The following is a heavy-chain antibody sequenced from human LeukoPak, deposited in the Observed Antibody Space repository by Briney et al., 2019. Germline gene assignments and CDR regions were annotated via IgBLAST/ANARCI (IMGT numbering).Heavy chain of an antibody. CDR3: AKVFWETVNTGYYSDF. CDR1: EFVFSNHA. V-gene: IGHV3-21*01. D-gene: IGHD3-22*01. J-gene: IGHJ4*02. Sequence: GGSLRLSCVASEFVFSNHAMIWVRQAPGKGLEWISSITSDSSNIFYANSVRGRFTISRDNANNALHLQMNSLRAEDTAVYYCAKVFWETVNTGYYSDFWGPGTLVTVSS. CDR2: ITSDSSNI.